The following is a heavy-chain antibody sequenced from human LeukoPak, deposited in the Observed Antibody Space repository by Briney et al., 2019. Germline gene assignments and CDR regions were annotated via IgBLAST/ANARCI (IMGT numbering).Heavy chain of an antibody. V-gene: IGHV4-59*01. CDR1: GASMRRYY. CDR2: IYYDGST. D-gene: IGHD1-1*01. J-gene: IGHJ5*02. Sequence: SETLSLTCSVSGASMRRYYWSWIRQPPGKGLEWIGYIYYDGSTTYNPSLKSRVTISVDTSKNQFSLKLSSVTAADTAVYYCAREGTAGTNLNWFDPWGQGTLVTVSS. CDR3: AREGTAGTNLNWFDP.